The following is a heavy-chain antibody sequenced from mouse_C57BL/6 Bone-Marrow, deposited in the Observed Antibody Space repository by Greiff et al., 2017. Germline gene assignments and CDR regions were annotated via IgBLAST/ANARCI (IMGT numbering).Heavy chain of an antibody. Sequence: DVKLVESGGDLVKPGGSLKLSCAASGFTFSSYGMSWVRQTPDKRLEWVATISSGGSYTYYPDSVKGRFTISRDNAKNTLYLQMSSLKSEDTAMYYCARHRDGTWYYFDYWGQGTTLTVSS. CDR2: ISSGGSYT. CDR3: ARHRDGTWYYFDY. J-gene: IGHJ2*01. CDR1: GFTFSSYG. V-gene: IGHV5-6*02. D-gene: IGHD2-14*01.